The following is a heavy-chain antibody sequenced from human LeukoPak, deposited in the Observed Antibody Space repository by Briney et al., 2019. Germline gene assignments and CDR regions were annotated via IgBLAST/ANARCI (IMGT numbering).Heavy chain of an antibody. V-gene: IGHV4-59*01. CDR3: ARTTEDSSSTSCYQYWFDP. CDR1: GGSISSYY. D-gene: IGHD2-2*01. Sequence: SETLSLTCTVSGGSISSYYWSWIRQAPGKGLESIGYIYYSGSTNYNPSLKSRVTISVDTSKNQFSLKLNSVTAADTAVYYCARTTEDSSSTSCYQYWFDPWGQGTLVTVSS. J-gene: IGHJ5*02. CDR2: IYYSGST.